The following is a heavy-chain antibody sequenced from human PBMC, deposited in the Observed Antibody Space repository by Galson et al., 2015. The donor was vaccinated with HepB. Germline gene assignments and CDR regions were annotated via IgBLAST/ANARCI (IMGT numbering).Heavy chain of an antibody. J-gene: IGHJ4*02. CDR3: ARGGGDGSNSGDY. V-gene: IGHV3-7*01. D-gene: IGHD4-23*01. Sequence: SLRLSCAASGFTFSSYWMSWVRQAPGKGLEWVANIKQDGSEKYYVDSVKGRFTISRDNAKSSLYLQISSLRTEDTAIYYCARGGGDGSNSGDYWGQGTLVTVSS. CDR1: GFTFSSYW. CDR2: IKQDGSEK.